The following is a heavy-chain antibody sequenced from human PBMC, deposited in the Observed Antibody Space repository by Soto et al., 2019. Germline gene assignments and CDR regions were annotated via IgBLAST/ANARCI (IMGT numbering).Heavy chain of an antibody. CDR3: ARGPPPAPNNYYYYGMDV. Sequence: ASVKVSCKSSGYTFTNYYIHCVRQAPGQGLEWMGWINPNSGYTNYAQKFQGWVTMTRDTSISTAYMELSRLRSDDTAVYYCARGPPPAPNNYYYYGMDVWGQGTTVTVSS. J-gene: IGHJ6*02. V-gene: IGHV1-2*04. CDR1: GYTFTNYY. CDR2: INPNSGYT.